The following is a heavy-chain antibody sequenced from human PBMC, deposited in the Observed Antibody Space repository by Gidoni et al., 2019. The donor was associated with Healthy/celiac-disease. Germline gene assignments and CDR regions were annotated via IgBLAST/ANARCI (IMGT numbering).Heavy chain of an antibody. CDR3: AVMVRGVIGAFDI. J-gene: IGHJ3*02. CDR1: GGSISSSSYY. Sequence: QLQLQESGPGLVKPSETLSLTCTVSGGSISSSSYYWGWIRQPPGKGLEWIGSIYYSGSTYYNPSLKSRVTISVDTSKNQFSLKPSSVTAADTAVYYCAVMVRGVIGAFDIWGQGTMVTVSS. V-gene: IGHV4-39*07. D-gene: IGHD3-10*01. CDR2: IYYSGST.